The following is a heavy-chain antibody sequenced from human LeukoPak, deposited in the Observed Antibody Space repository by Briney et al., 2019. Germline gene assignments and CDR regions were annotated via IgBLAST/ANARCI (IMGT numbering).Heavy chain of an antibody. Sequence: GASVKVSCKVSGYTLTELSMHWVRQPPGKGLEWMGGFDSEDGETIYAQKFQGRVTMTEDTSTDTAYMELSSLRSEDTAVYYCATDCGGDCYPRAEYFQHWGQGTLVTVSS. CDR2: FDSEDGET. CDR1: GYTLTELS. V-gene: IGHV1-24*01. D-gene: IGHD2-21*02. J-gene: IGHJ1*01. CDR3: ATDCGGDCYPRAEYFQH.